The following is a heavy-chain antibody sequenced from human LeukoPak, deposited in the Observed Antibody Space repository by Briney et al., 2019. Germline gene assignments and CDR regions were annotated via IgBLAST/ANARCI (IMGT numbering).Heavy chain of an antibody. J-gene: IGHJ4*02. V-gene: IGHV3-48*03. CDR1: GFTFRTSE. D-gene: IGHD5-24*01. CDR3: ARADMALITIDY. Sequence: PPGGSLCLSCAASGFTFRTSEMNWVRQAPGKGLEWVSYISSSGSNIYYADSVKGRFPISRDNAKNSLYLQMNSLRVEDTAVYYCARADMALITIDYWGQGTVVTVSS. CDR2: ISSSGSNI.